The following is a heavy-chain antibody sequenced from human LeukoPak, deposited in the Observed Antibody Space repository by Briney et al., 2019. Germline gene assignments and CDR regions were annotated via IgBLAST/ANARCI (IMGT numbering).Heavy chain of an antibody. Sequence: SQTLSLTCTVSGASIRSGDYYWSWIRQPPGKGLEWIGYIYDSGSTYYNPSLKSRVTISVDTSKNQFSLKLSSVTAADTAVYYCASKEYYDSSGYHPVWGQGTLVTVSS. CDR3: ASKEYYDSSGYHPV. CDR2: IYDSGST. CDR1: GASIRSGDYY. D-gene: IGHD3-22*01. V-gene: IGHV4-30-4*01. J-gene: IGHJ4*02.